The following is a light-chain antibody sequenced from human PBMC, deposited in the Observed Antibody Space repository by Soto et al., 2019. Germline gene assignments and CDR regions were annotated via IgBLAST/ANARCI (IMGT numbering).Light chain of an antibody. CDR1: SSDIGAYKF. J-gene: IGLJ2*01. Sequence: QSALAQPPSASGSPGQSVAISCTGTSSDIGAYKFVSWYQQHPGKAPKLIIYEVSIRPSGVPDRFSGSKSGNTASLTVSGLLAEDEADYYCSSYAGSNNVVFGGGTKLTVL. V-gene: IGLV2-8*01. CDR3: SSYAGSNNVV. CDR2: EVS.